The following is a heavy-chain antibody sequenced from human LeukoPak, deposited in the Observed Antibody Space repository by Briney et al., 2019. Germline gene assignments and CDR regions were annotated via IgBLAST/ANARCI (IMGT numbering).Heavy chain of an antibody. CDR2: IKQDGSEK. D-gene: IGHD6-13*01. J-gene: IGHJ4*02. CDR1: GFTFSSYW. CDR3: ARGWAAAAGFDY. V-gene: IGHV3-7*01. Sequence: GGSLRLSCAASGFTFSSYWMSWVRQAPGKGLEWVANIKQDGSEKYYVDPVKGRFTISRDKAKNSLYLKMNSRRAEETAVYYCARGWAAAAGFDYWGQGTLVTVSS.